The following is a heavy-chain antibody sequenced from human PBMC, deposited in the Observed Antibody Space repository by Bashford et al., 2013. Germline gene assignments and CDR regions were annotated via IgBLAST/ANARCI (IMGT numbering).Heavy chain of an antibody. V-gene: IGHV5-51*01. Sequence: WVRQMPGKGLEWMGIIYPDDSDTRYSPSFQGQVTISADKSSNTAYLQWSSLTASDSAMYFCARHGEIWSGELLFGVSFFYDYWGQGTLVTVSS. CDR3: ARHGEIWSGELLFGVSFFYDY. J-gene: IGHJ4*02. CDR2: IYPDDSDT. D-gene: IGHD3-10*01.